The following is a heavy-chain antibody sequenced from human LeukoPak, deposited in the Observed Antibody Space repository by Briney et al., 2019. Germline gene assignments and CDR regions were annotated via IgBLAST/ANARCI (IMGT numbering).Heavy chain of an antibody. D-gene: IGHD2-8*01. CDR2: MNPHSDNT. CDR1: GYTFTSYD. Sequence: GASVKVSCKASGYTFTSYDINWVRQATGQELEWMGWMNPHSDNTAYAQKFQGRVTMTKNTSISTAYMELSSLRSDDTAVYYCTRRANGRRYNWFDTWGQGTLVTVPS. CDR3: TRRANGRRYNWFDT. J-gene: IGHJ5*02. V-gene: IGHV1-8*01.